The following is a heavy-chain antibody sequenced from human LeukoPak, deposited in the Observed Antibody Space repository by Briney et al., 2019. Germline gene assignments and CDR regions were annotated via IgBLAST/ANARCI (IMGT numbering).Heavy chain of an antibody. CDR2: ISGSGGST. CDR1: GFTFSSYA. Sequence: GGSPRLSCAASGFTFSSYAMSWVRQAPGKGLEWVSAISGSGGSTYYADSVKGRFTISRDNSKNTLYLQMNSLRAEDTAVYYCAKARGYSSSWYGDYWGQGTLVTVSS. D-gene: IGHD6-13*01. CDR3: AKARGYSSSWYGDY. J-gene: IGHJ4*02. V-gene: IGHV3-23*01.